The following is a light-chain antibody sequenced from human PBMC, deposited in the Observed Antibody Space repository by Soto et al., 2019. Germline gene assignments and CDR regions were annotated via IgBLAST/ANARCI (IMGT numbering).Light chain of an antibody. V-gene: IGKV1-39*01. J-gene: IGKJ3*01. Sequence: GDRVTLTCRASQTISSYLNWYHQKPGKVPKLLIYAASSLQSGVPSRFSGSGSGTDLTLTISSLQPEDFAAYVCQRRYSIPSTCGPGTKGDIK. CDR2: AAS. CDR1: QTISSY. CDR3: QRRYSIPST.